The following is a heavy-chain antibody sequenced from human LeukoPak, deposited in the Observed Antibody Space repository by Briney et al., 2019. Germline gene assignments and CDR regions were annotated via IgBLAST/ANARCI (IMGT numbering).Heavy chain of an antibody. CDR1: GGSISSSSYY. V-gene: IGHV4-39*01. D-gene: IGHD3-10*01. J-gene: IGHJ4*02. CDR3: ARGRAYGTMVRGAFDY. Sequence: SETLSLTCTVSGGSISSSSYYWSWIRQPPGKGLEWIGSIYYSGSTYYNPSLKSRVTISVDTSKNQFSLKLSSVTAADTAVYYCARGRAYGTMVRGAFDYWGQGTLVTVSS. CDR2: IYYSGST.